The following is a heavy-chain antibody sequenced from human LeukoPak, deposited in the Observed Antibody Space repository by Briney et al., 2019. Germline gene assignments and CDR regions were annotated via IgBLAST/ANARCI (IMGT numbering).Heavy chain of an antibody. Sequence: PSETLSLTCTVSGGSISSSGYYWGWIRQPPGKGLEWIGSMYYSGSTYYNPSLKSRVTISVDTSKNPFSLKLSSLTAADTAVYYCARDFRGGYDFWSGYYTPYYFDYWGQGTLVTVSP. D-gene: IGHD3-3*01. CDR3: ARDFRGGYDFWSGYYTPYYFDY. CDR2: MYYSGST. V-gene: IGHV4-39*07. CDR1: GGSISSSGYY. J-gene: IGHJ4*02.